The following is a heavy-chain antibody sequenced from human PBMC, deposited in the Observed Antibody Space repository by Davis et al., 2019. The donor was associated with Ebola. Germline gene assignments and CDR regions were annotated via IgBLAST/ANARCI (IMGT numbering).Heavy chain of an antibody. CDR3: ARDQATVTTSYFDY. Sequence: ASVKVSCKASGGTFSSYAISWVRQAPGQGLEWMGIINPSGGSTSYAQKFQGRVTMTRDTSTSTVYMELSSLRSEDTAVYYCARDQATVTTSYFDYWGQGTLVTVSS. CDR2: INPSGGST. V-gene: IGHV1-46*01. J-gene: IGHJ4*02. D-gene: IGHD4-11*01. CDR1: GGTFSSYA.